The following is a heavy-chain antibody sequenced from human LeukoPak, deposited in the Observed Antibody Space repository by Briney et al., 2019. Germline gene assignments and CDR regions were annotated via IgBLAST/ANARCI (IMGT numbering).Heavy chain of an antibody. Sequence: GGSLRLSCAVSGFTFSTYAMHWVRQAPGKGLEWLAVISFDGKYKFYADSVKGRFTISRDNSKNTLYLQMNSLRAEDTAVYYCAKVMTRTMVRGVPPSDYWGQGTLVTVSS. CDR3: AKVMTRTMVRGVPPSDY. J-gene: IGHJ4*02. V-gene: IGHV3-30*04. CDR2: ISFDGKYK. D-gene: IGHD3-10*01. CDR1: GFTFSTYA.